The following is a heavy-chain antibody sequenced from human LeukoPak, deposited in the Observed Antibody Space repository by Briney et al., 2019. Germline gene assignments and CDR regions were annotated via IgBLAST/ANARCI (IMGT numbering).Heavy chain of an antibody. Sequence: SETLSLTCAVSGGSISSGGYSWSWIRQPPGKGLEWIGYIYHSGSTYYNPTFKSRVTISVDRSKNQFSLKLSSVTAADTAVYYCARDISSSDGNYFDYWGQGTLVTVSS. J-gene: IGHJ4*02. CDR1: GGSISSGGYS. V-gene: IGHV4-30-2*01. CDR3: ARDISSSDGNYFDY. D-gene: IGHD2-2*01. CDR2: IYHSGST.